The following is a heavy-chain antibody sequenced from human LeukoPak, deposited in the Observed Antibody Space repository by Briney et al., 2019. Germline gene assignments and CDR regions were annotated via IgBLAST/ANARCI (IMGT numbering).Heavy chain of an antibody. CDR1: GYTFTSYD. J-gene: IGHJ6*03. V-gene: IGHV1-8*02. CDR3: ARGIVVVVAAAPGAFYYYYMDV. D-gene: IGHD2-15*01. CDR2: MNPNSGNT. Sequence: ASVKVSCKASGYTFTSYDINWVRQAPGQGLEWMGWMNPNSGNTGYAQKFQGRVTMTRNTSISTAYMELSSLRSEDTAVYYCARGIVVVVAAAPGAFYYYYMDVWGKGTTVTISS.